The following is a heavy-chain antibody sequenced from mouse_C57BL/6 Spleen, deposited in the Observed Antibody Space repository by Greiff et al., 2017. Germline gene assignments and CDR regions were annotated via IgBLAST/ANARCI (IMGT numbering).Heavy chain of an antibody. CDR1: GFNIKDYY. Sequence: EVQLQQSGAELVKPGASVKLSCTASGFNIKDYYMHWVKQRTEQGLEWIGRIDPEAGETKYAPKFQGKATITADTSSNTAYLQLSSLTSEDTAVYYCAHYYGSSYSYWYFDVWGTGTTVTVSS. CDR2: IDPEAGET. V-gene: IGHV14-2*01. D-gene: IGHD1-1*01. J-gene: IGHJ1*03. CDR3: AHYYGSSYSYWYFDV.